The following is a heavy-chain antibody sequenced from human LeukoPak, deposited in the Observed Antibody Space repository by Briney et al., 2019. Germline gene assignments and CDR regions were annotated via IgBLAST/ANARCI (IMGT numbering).Heavy chain of an antibody. J-gene: IGHJ6*03. D-gene: IGHD3-3*01. Sequence: SETLSLTCTVSGGSISSGGYYWSWIRQHPGKGLEWIGYIYYSGSTYYNPSLKSRVAISGDTSKNQFSLKLSSVTAADTAVYYCASETYYDFWSEGYYYYMDVWGKGTTVTVSS. CDR3: ASETYYDFWSEGYYYYMDV. V-gene: IGHV4-31*03. CDR1: GGSISSGGYY. CDR2: IYYSGST.